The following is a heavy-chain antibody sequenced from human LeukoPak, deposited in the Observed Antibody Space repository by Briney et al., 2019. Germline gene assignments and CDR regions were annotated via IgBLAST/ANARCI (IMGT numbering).Heavy chain of an antibody. CDR3: ARVFGGVSDP. CDR2: IYYSGSI. V-gene: IGHV4-59*08. CDR1: GGSTSTYY. J-gene: IGHJ5*02. D-gene: IGHD3-10*01. Sequence: SETLSLTCTVSGGSTSTYYWSWIRQPPGKGLEWIGYIYYSGSINYNPSLKSRVTMSVDTSRNQFSLKLSSVTAADTAVYYCARVFGGVSDPWGQGTLVTVSS.